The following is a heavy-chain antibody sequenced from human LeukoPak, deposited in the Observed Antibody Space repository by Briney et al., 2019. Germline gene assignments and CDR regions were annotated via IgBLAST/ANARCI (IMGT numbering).Heavy chain of an antibody. Sequence: GGSLKLSCAASGFTFSGSAMHWVRQASGKGLEWVGRIRSKANSYATAYAASVKGRFTISRDDSKNTAYLQMNSLKTEDTAVYYCASGGFCTSTSCYGENWGQGTLVTVSS. CDR3: ASGGFCTSTSCYGEN. CDR1: GFTFSGSA. D-gene: IGHD2-2*01. CDR2: IRSKANSYAT. V-gene: IGHV3-73*01. J-gene: IGHJ4*02.